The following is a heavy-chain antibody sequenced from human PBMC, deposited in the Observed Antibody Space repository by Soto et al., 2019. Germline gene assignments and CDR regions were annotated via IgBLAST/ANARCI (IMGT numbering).Heavy chain of an antibody. Sequence: QLQLQESGPGLVKPSETLSLTCTVSSDSISSSSYYWGWIRQPPGKGLEWIGSIYYTGSTYYNPSLKGRVTLSVDTSKNQFSLKLSSATAADTAVYYCARPPLGQRGWFSYWGQGTLVTVSS. V-gene: IGHV4-39*01. CDR1: SDSISSSSYY. D-gene: IGHD3-10*01. J-gene: IGHJ4*02. CDR3: ARPPLGQRGWFSY. CDR2: IYYTGST.